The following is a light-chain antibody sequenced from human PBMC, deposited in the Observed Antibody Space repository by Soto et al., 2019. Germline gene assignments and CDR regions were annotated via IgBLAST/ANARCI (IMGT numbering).Light chain of an antibody. CDR3: STYTSSSTPLYV. V-gene: IGLV2-14*01. Sequence: QSVLTHPGTVSGSPGPSIAISCTGSSSDVGAYNYVSWYQQHPGKAPKLMIYDVSNRPSGISNRFSGSKSGNTASLTISGLQAEDEADYYCSTYTSSSTPLYVFGTGTKVTVL. CDR2: DVS. J-gene: IGLJ1*01. CDR1: SSDVGAYNY.